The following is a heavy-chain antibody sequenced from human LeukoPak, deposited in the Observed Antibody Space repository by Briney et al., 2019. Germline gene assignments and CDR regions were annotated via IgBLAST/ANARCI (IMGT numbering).Heavy chain of an antibody. CDR3: ARGSLRSIAAADY. CDR2: ISGSGGST. Sequence: PGGSLRLSCAASGFTFSSYAMSWVRQAPGKGLEWVSGISGSGGSTYYADSVKGRFTISRDNAKNTLYLQMNSLRAEDTAVYYCARGSLRSIAAADYWGQGTLVTVSS. J-gene: IGHJ4*02. CDR1: GFTFSSYA. V-gene: IGHV3-23*01. D-gene: IGHD6-13*01.